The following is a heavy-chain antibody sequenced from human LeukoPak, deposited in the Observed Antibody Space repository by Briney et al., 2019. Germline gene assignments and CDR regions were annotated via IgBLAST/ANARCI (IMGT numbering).Heavy chain of an antibody. V-gene: IGHV4-30-4*08. D-gene: IGHD6-6*01. CDR2: IYYSGST. CDR3: AGYEYSSTNFDY. Sequence: SGTLSLTCTVSGGSISSGDYYWSWIRQPPGKGLEWIGYIYYSGSTYYNPSLKSRVTISVDTSKNQFSLKLSSVTAADTAVYYCAGYEYSSTNFDYWGQGTLVTVSS. CDR1: GGSISSGDYY. J-gene: IGHJ4*02.